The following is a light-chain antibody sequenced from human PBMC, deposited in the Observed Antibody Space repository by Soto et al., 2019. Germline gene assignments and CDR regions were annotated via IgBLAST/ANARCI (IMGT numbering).Light chain of an antibody. J-gene: IGKJ3*01. Sequence: DIQMTQSPSTLSASVGDRVTITCRASQSITNWLAWYQQKPGKAPKLLVYDASSLESGVPSRFSGSGSGTEFTLTISSLQPDDFATYYCQQTYSAPFTFAPGTKVDIK. CDR1: QSITNW. V-gene: IGKV1-5*01. CDR3: QQTYSAPFT. CDR2: DAS.